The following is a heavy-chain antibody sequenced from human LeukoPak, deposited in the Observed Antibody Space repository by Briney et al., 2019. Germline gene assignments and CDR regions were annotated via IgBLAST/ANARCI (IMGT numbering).Heavy chain of an antibody. CDR1: GFTFSSYA. D-gene: IGHD3-3*01. CDR2: ISGSGGST. Sequence: GGSLRLSCAASGFTFSSYAMSWVRQAPGKGLERVSAISGSGGSTYYADSVKGRFTISRDNSKNTLYLQMNSLRAEDTAVYYCAKDGRFLEWLFMYWGQGTLVTVSS. V-gene: IGHV3-23*01. CDR3: AKDGRFLEWLFMY. J-gene: IGHJ4*02.